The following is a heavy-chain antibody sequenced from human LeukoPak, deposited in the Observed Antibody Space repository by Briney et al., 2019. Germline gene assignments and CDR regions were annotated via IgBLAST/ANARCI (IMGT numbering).Heavy chain of an antibody. J-gene: IGHJ4*02. CDR2: IYSGGST. CDR3: ARDGDYYDSSGYFGY. D-gene: IGHD3-22*01. Sequence: GESLRLSCAASGFTVSSNYMSWVRQAPGKGLEGVSVIYSGGSTYYADSVKGRFTISRDNSKNTLYLQMNSLRAEDTAVYYCARDGDYYDSSGYFGYWGQGTLVTVSS. V-gene: IGHV3-66*02. CDR1: GFTVSSNY.